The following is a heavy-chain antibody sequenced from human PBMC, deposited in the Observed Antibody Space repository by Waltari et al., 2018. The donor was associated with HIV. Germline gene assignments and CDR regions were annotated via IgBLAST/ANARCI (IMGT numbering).Heavy chain of an antibody. CDR3: AKPAAMASYGMDV. V-gene: IGHV3-30*18. CDR1: GLPFSSYG. Sequence: QVQLVESGGGVVQPGRSLRPSCAASGLPFSSYGMHWVRQAPGKGLEWVAVISYDGSNKYYADSVKGRFTISRDNSKNTLYLQMNSLRAEDTAVYYCAKPAAMASYGMDVWGQGTTVTVSS. D-gene: IGHD5-18*01. J-gene: IGHJ6*02. CDR2: ISYDGSNK.